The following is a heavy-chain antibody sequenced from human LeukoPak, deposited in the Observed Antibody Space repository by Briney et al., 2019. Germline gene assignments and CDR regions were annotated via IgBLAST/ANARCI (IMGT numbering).Heavy chain of an antibody. CDR3: AREGAYSGYDSFAFDY. J-gene: IGHJ4*02. CDR2: IGSSNSYI. V-gene: IGHV3-21*01. D-gene: IGHD5-12*01. Sequence: GGSLRLSCAASGFTFSIYSMNWVRQAPGKGLEWVSSIGSSNSYIYYADSVKGRFTISRDNAKNSLYLQMNSLRAEDTAVYYCAREGAYSGYDSFAFDYWGQGTLVTVSS. CDR1: GFTFSIYS.